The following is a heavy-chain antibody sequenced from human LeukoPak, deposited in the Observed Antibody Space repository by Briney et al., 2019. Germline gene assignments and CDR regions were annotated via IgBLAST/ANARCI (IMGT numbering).Heavy chain of an antibody. J-gene: IGHJ3*01. CDR1: GYTFTSYG. D-gene: IGHD5-12*01. V-gene: IGHV7-4-1*02. CDR3: AREGERSGFDDGFDV. Sequence: ASVKVSCKASGYTFTSYGIHWVRQAPGQGLEWMGWINTNTGNPTYAQGFTGRFVFSLETSVSTSYLQISSLKAEDTAVYYCAREGERSGFDDGFDVWGQGTMVTVSS. CDR2: INTNTGNP.